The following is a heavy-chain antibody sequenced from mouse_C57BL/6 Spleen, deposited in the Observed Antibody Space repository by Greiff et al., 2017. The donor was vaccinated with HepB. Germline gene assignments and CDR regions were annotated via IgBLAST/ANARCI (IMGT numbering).Heavy chain of an antibody. CDR3: TRVATLEDY. V-gene: IGHV1-15*01. Sequence: LQESGAELVRPGASVTLSCKASGYTFTDYEMYWVQQTPVHGLEWIGAIDTETGGTAYNQKFKGKVILTTDKSSSTAYMELRSLTSEDSSVYYCTRVATLEDYWGQGTTLTVSS. CDR2: IDTETGGT. J-gene: IGHJ2*01. D-gene: IGHD1-1*01. CDR1: GYTFTDYE.